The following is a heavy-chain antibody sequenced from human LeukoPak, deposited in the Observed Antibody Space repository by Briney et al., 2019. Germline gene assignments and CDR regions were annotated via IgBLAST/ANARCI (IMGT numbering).Heavy chain of an antibody. CDR2: ISGGGAST. V-gene: IGHV3-23*01. D-gene: IGHD2-15*01. CDR1: GFTFSSYG. CDR3: ARVDLLLVHAFDI. Sequence: GGSLRLSCAASGFTFSSYGMSWVRQAPGKRLEWVSGISGGGASTFYADSVKGRFTISRDNSKNTLYLQMNSLRAEDTAWYYCARVDLLLVHAFDIWVQGTMVTVSS. J-gene: IGHJ3*02.